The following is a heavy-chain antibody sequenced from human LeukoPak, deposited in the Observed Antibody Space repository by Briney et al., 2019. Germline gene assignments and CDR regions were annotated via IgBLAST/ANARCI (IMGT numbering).Heavy chain of an antibody. J-gene: IGHJ5*02. Sequence: YYADSVKGRFTISRDNSKNTLYLQMNSLRAEDTAVYYCARKVHCSGGGCYQAWGQGTLVTVSS. CDR3: ARKVHCSGGGCYQA. V-gene: IGHV3-30*03. D-gene: IGHD2-15*01.